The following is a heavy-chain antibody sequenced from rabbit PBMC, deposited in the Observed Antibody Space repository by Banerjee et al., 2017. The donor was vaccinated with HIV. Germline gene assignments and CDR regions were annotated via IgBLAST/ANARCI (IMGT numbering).Heavy chain of an antibody. CDR1: GFSFSSSYY. CDR2: IYAGSSGST. J-gene: IGHJ4*01. CDR3: ARSDAGSSNAYNL. D-gene: IGHD8-1*01. Sequence: QSLEESGGDLVKPGASLTLTCTASGFSFSSSYYMCWVRQAPGKGLEWIACIYAGSSGSTEYASWAKGRFTISKTSSTTVTLQMTSLTAADTATYFCARSDAGSSNAYNLWGQGTLVTVS. V-gene: IGHV1S40*01.